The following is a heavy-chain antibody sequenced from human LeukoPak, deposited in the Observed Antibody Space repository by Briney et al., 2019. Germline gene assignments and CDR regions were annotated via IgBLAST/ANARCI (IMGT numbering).Heavy chain of an antibody. CDR2: INPNSGGT. CDR3: ARDLGDYAPGGFDY. J-gene: IGHJ4*02. D-gene: IGHD3-16*01. Sequence: EASVKVSCKASGYTFTGYYMHWVRKAPGQGLEWMGWINPNSGGTNYAQKFQGRVTMTRDTSISTAYMELSRLRSDDTAVYYCARDLGDYAPGGFDYWGQGTLVTVSS. V-gene: IGHV1-2*02. CDR1: GYTFTGYY.